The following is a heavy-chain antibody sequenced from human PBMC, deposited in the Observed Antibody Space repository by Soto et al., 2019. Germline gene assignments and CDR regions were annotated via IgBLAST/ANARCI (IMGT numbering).Heavy chain of an antibody. CDR2: ISSSSSYI. J-gene: IGHJ6*02. CDR3: ARATVVVVPAATRYYYYGMDV. Sequence: PGGSLSLSCAASGFTFSSYSMNWVRQAPGKGLEWVSSISSSSSYIYYADSVKGRFTISRDNAKNSLYLQMNSLRAEDTAVYYCARATVVVVPAATRYYYYGMDVWGQGTTVTVSS. V-gene: IGHV3-21*01. D-gene: IGHD2-2*01. CDR1: GFTFSSYS.